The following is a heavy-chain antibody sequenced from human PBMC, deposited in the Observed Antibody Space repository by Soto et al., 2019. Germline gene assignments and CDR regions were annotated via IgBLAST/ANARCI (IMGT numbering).Heavy chain of an antibody. CDR1: GYTFASGG. CDR2: ISAYNGNT. D-gene: IGHD3-3*01. CDR3: ARVSRFLEWDYYGMDV. Sequence: ASVKVLCKASGYTFASGGISWVRQAPGQGLEWMGWISAYNGNTNYARKLQGRVTMTTDTSTSTAYMELRSLRSDDTAVYYCARVSRFLEWDYYGMDVWGQGTKVTVSS. J-gene: IGHJ6*02. V-gene: IGHV1-18*01.